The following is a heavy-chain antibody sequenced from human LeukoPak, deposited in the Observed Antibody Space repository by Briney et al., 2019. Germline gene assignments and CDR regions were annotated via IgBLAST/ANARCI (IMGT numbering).Heavy chain of an antibody. Sequence: SETLSLTCTVSGGSISSYYWSWIRQPAGKGLEWIGRIYTSGSTNYNPSLKSRVTMSVDTSKNQFSLNLSSVTAADTAVYYCARDRSGGGHSAIFDYWGQGTLVTVSS. CDR3: ARDRSGGGHSAIFDY. D-gene: IGHD4-23*01. J-gene: IGHJ4*02. CDR1: GGSISSYY. V-gene: IGHV4-4*07. CDR2: IYTSGST.